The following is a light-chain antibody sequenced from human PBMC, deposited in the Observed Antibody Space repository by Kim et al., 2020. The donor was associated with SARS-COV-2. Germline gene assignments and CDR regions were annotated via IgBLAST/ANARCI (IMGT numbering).Light chain of an antibody. CDR2: SAS. CDR3: QHHNNWPPYT. J-gene: IGKJ2*01. CDR1: QTVGGH. V-gene: IGKV3-15*01. Sequence: VSPGASATLSCRASQTVGGHLALYQQKPGQAPRLRIYSASTRATGIPPRFRFSGSGTEFTLTISSLQSEDSAIYYCQHHNNWPPYTFGQGTKLEI.